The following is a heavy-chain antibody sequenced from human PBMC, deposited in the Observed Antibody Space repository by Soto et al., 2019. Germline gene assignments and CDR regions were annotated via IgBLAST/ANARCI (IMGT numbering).Heavy chain of an antibody. J-gene: IGHJ4*02. CDR1: GFSLSTNGVG. CDR3: AKKGGGDYILGY. D-gene: IGHD4-17*01. V-gene: IGHV2-5*02. Sequence: QITLKESGPTLVKPTQTLTLTCTFSGFSLSTNGVGVGWIRQPPGKALEWLALIYWDDSKEYSPSLRSRLTITKDTSRNQAVLTMTNMDPVDTATYYCAKKGGGDYILGYWGQGTLVTVSA. CDR2: IYWDDSK.